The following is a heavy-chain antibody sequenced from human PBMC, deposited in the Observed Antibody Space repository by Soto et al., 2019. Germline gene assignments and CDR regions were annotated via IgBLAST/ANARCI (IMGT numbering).Heavy chain of an antibody. CDR2: IYYSGST. CDR1: GGSISSSSYY. CDR3: ARQSSDYFDY. V-gene: IGHV4-39*01. D-gene: IGHD6-19*01. J-gene: IGHJ4*02. Sequence: SETLSLTCTVSGGSISSSSYYWGWIRQPSGKGLEWIGSIYYSGSTYYNPSLKSRVTISVDTSKNQFSLKLSSVTAADTAVYYCARQSSDYFDYWGQGTLVTVSS.